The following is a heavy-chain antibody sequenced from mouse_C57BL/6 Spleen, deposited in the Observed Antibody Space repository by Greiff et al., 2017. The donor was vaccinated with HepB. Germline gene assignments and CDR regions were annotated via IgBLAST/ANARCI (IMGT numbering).Heavy chain of an antibody. CDR3: ARGKDGYSAAY. CDR2: IDPSDSET. J-gene: IGHJ3*01. Sequence: QVQLQQPGAELVRPGSSVKLSCKASGYTFTSYWMHWVKQRPIQGLEWIGNIDPSDSETHYNQKFKDKATFTVDKSSSTAYMQLSSLTSEDSAVYYCARGKDGYSAAYCGQGTLVTVSA. V-gene: IGHV1-52*01. CDR1: GYTFTSYW. D-gene: IGHD2-3*01.